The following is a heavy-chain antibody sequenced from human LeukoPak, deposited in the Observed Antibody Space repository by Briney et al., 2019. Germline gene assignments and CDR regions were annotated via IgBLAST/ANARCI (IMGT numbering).Heavy chain of an antibody. CDR1: GYTFTSYG. CDR3: ARSVAKYCSSTSCYPIYFDY. CDR2: ISAYNGNI. Sequence: GASVKVSCKASGYTFTSYGISWVRQAPGQGLEWMGWISAYNGNINYAQKFQGRVTMTTDTSTGTAYMELRSLRSDDTAVYYCARSVAKYCSSTSCYPIYFDYWGQGTLVTVSS. J-gene: IGHJ4*02. D-gene: IGHD2-2*01. V-gene: IGHV1-18*01.